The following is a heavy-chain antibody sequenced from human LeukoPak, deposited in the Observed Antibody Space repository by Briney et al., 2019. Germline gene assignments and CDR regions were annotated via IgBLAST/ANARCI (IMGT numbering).Heavy chain of an antibody. V-gene: IGHV3-30*02. CDR3: AKDRDYYDSSGCDY. CDR2: IRYDGSNK. D-gene: IGHD3-22*01. Sequence: GGSLRLSCAASGFTFSSYAMSWVRQAPGKGLEWVAFIRYDGSNKYYADSVKGRFTISRDNSKNTLYLQMNSLRAEDTAVYYCAKDRDYYDSSGCDYWGQGTLVTVSS. J-gene: IGHJ4*02. CDR1: GFTFSSYA.